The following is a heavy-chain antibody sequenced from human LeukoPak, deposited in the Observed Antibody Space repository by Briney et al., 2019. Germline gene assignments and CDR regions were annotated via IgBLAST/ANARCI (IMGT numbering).Heavy chain of an antibody. Sequence: GGSLRLSCAASGFTFSNYGMNWVRQAPGKGLEWVSSISSSSSYIHSADSVKGRFTISRDNAKNSLYLQMNSLRAEDTAVYYCARDLYDSGAYSSPIDYWGQGTLVTVSS. CDR1: GFTFSNYG. V-gene: IGHV3-21*01. J-gene: IGHJ4*02. CDR2: ISSSSSYI. D-gene: IGHD3-22*01. CDR3: ARDLYDSGAYSSPIDY.